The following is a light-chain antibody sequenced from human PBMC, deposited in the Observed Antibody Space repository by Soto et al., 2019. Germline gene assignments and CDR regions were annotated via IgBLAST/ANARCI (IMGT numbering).Light chain of an antibody. Sequence: DIQMTQSPSTLSASVGDRVTITCRASQSFSSWLAWYQQKPGKAPKLLIYDASSLESGVPSRFSGSGSGTEFTLTISSLQPDDFATYYCQQYNSYSRTFGQGTKWIS. CDR3: QQYNSYSRT. CDR2: DAS. J-gene: IGKJ1*01. V-gene: IGKV1-5*01. CDR1: QSFSSW.